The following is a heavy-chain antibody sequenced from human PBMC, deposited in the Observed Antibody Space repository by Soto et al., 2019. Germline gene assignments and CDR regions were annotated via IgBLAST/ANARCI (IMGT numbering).Heavy chain of an antibody. J-gene: IGHJ4*02. V-gene: IGHV4-30-4*01. CDR2: VYYTGGS. Sequence: TLSLTCTVSGGSVSSGDYYWSWIRQPPGKGLEWIAYVYYTGGSYYNPSLKSRATISIDTSKNQFSLKMNSVTAADTAVYYCARDYRSGYDNWGQGVLVTVSS. CDR1: GGSVSSGDYY. CDR3: ARDYRSGYDN. D-gene: IGHD6-19*01.